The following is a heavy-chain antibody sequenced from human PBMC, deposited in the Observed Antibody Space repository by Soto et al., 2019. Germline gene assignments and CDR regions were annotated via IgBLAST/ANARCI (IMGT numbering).Heavy chain of an antibody. J-gene: IGHJ4*02. Sequence: GDSLKISCEGAGYTFSNFWIGWVRQMPGKGLEWMGIIYPGDSDTRYSPSFQGQVTISADKSISTAYLQWSSLKASDTAMYYCARPYSGSVGRAMDWGQGTLVTVSS. CDR3: ARPYSGSVGRAMD. D-gene: IGHD2-15*01. CDR2: IYPGDSDT. CDR1: GYTFSNFW. V-gene: IGHV5-51*01.